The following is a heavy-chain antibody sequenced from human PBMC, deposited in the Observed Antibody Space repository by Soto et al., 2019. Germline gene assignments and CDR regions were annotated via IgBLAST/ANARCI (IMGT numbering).Heavy chain of an antibody. CDR1: GGSISSGGYY. V-gene: IGHV4-31*03. CDR2: IYYSGST. CDR3: ARDRGCSGGSCYRGGFDP. J-gene: IGHJ5*02. D-gene: IGHD2-15*01. Sequence: QVQLQESGPGLVKPSQTLSLTCTVSGGSISSGGYYWSWIRQHPGKGLEWIGYIYYSGSTYYNPSLNSRVTISVETSKNQFSLKRSSVTAADTAVYYCARDRGCSGGSCYRGGFDPWGQGTLVTVSS.